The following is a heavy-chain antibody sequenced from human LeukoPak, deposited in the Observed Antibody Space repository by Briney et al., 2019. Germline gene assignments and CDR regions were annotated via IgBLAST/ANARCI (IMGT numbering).Heavy chain of an antibody. Sequence: SVKVSCKASGGTFSSYAISWVRQAPGQGLEWMGGIIPIFGTANYAQKFQGRVTVTADESTSTAYMELSSLRSEDTAVYYCARVVPAARIDYWGQGTLVTVSS. CDR2: IIPIFGTA. CDR3: ARVVPAARIDY. CDR1: GGTFSSYA. D-gene: IGHD2-2*01. J-gene: IGHJ4*02. V-gene: IGHV1-69*13.